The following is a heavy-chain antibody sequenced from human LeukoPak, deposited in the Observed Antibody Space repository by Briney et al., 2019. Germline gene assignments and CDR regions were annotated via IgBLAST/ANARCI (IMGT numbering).Heavy chain of an antibody. Sequence: GGSLRLSCSASGFTFSSFAMTWVRQAPGKGLEWVSGFDGNGPNTYYADSVKGRWTISRDNSRNTLYLEMNSLRPEDTAIYYCAKPRTTGLGWAQFDYWGQGSLVTVSS. CDR1: GFTFSSFA. J-gene: IGHJ4*02. CDR2: FDGNGPNT. CDR3: AKPRTTGLGWAQFDY. V-gene: IGHV3-23*01. D-gene: IGHD2-8*02.